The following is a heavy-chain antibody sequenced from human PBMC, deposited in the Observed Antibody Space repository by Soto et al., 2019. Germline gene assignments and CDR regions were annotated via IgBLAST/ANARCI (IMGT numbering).Heavy chain of an antibody. J-gene: IGHJ6*02. CDR2: ISGSGGST. CDR3: AKDQYYDFWSGYYTRADYYYGMDV. D-gene: IGHD3-3*01. V-gene: IGHV3-23*01. CDR1: GFTFSSYA. Sequence: EVQLLESGGGLVQPGGSLRLSCAASGFTFSSYAMSWVRQAPGKGREWVSAISGSGGSTYYADSGKGRFTISRDNSKNTLYLQMNSLRAEDTAVYYCAKDQYYDFWSGYYTRADYYYGMDVWGQGTTVTVSS.